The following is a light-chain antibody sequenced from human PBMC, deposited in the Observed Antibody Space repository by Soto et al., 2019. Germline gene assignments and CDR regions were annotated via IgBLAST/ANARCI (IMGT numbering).Light chain of an antibody. CDR3: SSYTSSSSLCV. V-gene: IGLV2-14*01. Sequence: QSVLTQPASVSGSPGQSITISCTGTSSDVGGYNYVSWYQQHPGKAPKLMIYEVSNRPSGVSNRFSGSKSGNTASLTISGLQAEDEADYYCSSYTSSSSLCVFGTGTSSPS. CDR2: EVS. J-gene: IGLJ1*01. CDR1: SSDVGGYNY.